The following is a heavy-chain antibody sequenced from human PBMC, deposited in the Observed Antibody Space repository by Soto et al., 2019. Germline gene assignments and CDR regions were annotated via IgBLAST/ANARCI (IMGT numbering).Heavy chain of an antibody. CDR3: ARAKNPGYSYGDY. V-gene: IGHV3-33*01. CDR1: GFTFSSYG. Sequence: QVQLVESGGGVVQPGRSLRLSCAASGFTFSSYGMHWVRQAPGKGLEWVAVIWYDGSNKYYADSVKGRFTISRDNSKKTLYLQMNSLRAEDTAVYSCARAKNPGYSYGDYWGQGTLVTVSS. J-gene: IGHJ4*02. D-gene: IGHD5-18*01. CDR2: IWYDGSNK.